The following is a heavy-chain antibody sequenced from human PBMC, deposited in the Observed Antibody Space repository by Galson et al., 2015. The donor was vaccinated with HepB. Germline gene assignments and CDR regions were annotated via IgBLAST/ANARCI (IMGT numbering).Heavy chain of an antibody. CDR2: ISGSGGST. CDR1: GFTFSSYA. V-gene: IGHV3-23*01. D-gene: IGHD3-16*02. Sequence: SLRLSCAASGFTFSSYAMSWVRPAPGKGLEWVSAISGSGGSTYYADSVKGRFTISRDNSKNTLYLQMNSLRAEDTAVYYCAKDIVRVSGHSFRVSDYWGQGTLVTVSS. CDR3: AKDIVRVSGHSFRVSDY. J-gene: IGHJ4*02.